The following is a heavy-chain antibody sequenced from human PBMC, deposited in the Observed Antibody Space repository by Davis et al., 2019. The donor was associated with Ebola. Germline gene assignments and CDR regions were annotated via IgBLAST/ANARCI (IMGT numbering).Heavy chain of an antibody. V-gene: IGHV1-8*03. J-gene: IGHJ6*03. Sequence: ASVKVSCKASGYTFTSYGISWVRQAPGQGLEWMGWMNPNSGNTGYAQKFQGRVTITRNTSISTAYMELSSLRSEDTAVYYCARGSPYDFWSGYYIATLYYYMDVWGKGTTVTVSS. D-gene: IGHD3-3*01. CDR2: MNPNSGNT. CDR1: GYTFTSYG. CDR3: ARGSPYDFWSGYYIATLYYYMDV.